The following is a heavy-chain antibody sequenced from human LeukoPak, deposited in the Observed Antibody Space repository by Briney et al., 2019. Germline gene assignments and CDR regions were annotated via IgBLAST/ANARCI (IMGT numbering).Heavy chain of an antibody. Sequence: GESLRLSCAASGFTFSSYWMSWVRQAPGKGPEWVANIKQDGSEKYYVDSVKGRFTISRDNAKNTLYLQMNSLRAEDTAVYYCAKASNCGWGSYYPRGVDYWGQGTLVTVSS. CDR1: GFTFSSYW. D-gene: IGHD3-10*01. V-gene: IGHV3-7*03. CDR3: AKASNCGWGSYYPRGVDY. CDR2: IKQDGSEK. J-gene: IGHJ4*02.